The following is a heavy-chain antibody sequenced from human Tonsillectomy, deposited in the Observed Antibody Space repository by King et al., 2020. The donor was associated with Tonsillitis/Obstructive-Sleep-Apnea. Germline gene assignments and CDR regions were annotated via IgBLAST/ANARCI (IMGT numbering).Heavy chain of an antibody. CDR2: ITPFNGNT. CDR3: ASSLAKDDAFDI. D-gene: IGHD1-26*01. CDR1: GYTFTYRY. Sequence: VQSGAAVKKTGSSVKVSCKASGYTFTYRYLHWVRQAPGQALEWMGWITPFNGNTNYAQMFQDRVTITRDRSMSTAYLELSSLRSEDTAMYFCASSLAKDDAFDIWGQGTMVTVSS. V-gene: IGHV1-45*02. J-gene: IGHJ3*02.